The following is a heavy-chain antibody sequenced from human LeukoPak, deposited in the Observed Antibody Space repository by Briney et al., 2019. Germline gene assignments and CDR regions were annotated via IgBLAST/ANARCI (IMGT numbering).Heavy chain of an antibody. J-gene: IGHJ4*02. CDR1: GFTFSSYG. CDR2: ISYDGSNK. Sequence: GGSLRLSCAASGFTFSSYGMHWVRQAPVKGLEWVAVISYDGSNKYYADSVKGRFTISRDNSKNTLYLQMNSLRAEDTAVYYCAKEMYQLPREFDYWGQGTLVTVSS. CDR3: AKEMYQLPREFDY. V-gene: IGHV3-30*18. D-gene: IGHD2-2*01.